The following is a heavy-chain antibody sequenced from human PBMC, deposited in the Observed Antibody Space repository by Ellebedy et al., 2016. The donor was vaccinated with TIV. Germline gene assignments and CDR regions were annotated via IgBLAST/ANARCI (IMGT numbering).Heavy chain of an antibody. D-gene: IGHD1-14*01. CDR2: ISNTGSRT. CDR3: VRGRSGTYIHHAFDY. Sequence: GESLKISCAASGFTFSSYAMSWVRQAPGKGLEWVSTISNTGSRTYYADSVEGRFIISRDNSKKTLYLQMNSLRAEDTAVYYCVRGRSGTYIHHAFDYWGQGTLVTVSS. J-gene: IGHJ4*02. V-gene: IGHV3-23*01. CDR1: GFTFSSYA.